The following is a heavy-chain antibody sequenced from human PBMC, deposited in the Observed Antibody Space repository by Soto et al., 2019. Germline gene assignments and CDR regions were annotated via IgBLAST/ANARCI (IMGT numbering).Heavy chain of an antibody. J-gene: IGHJ5*02. CDR1: GGSISSGGYY. D-gene: IGHD6-13*01. V-gene: IGHV4-31*03. Sequence: QVQLQESGPGLVKPSQTLSLTCTVSGGSISSGGYYWSWIRQHPGKGLEWIGYIYYSGSTYYNPSLKRRVTISVDTSKNQFSLKLSSVTAADTAVYYCARGRAYSSSLEWFDPWGQGTLVTVSS. CDR2: IYYSGST. CDR3: ARGRAYSSSLEWFDP.